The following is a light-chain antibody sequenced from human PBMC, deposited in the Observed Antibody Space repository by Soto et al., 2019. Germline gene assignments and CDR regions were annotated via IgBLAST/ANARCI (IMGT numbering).Light chain of an antibody. CDR1: GSSLGAGYD. CDR2: GNT. J-gene: IGLJ2*01. CDR3: GTWDSSLSAVV. Sequence: QAVVTQPPSVSGAPGQWVTISCTGSGSSLGAGYDVHWYQQLPGTAPKLLIYGNTNRPSGVPDRFSGSKSGTSATLGITGLQTGDEADYYCGTWDSSLSAVVFGGGTKLTVL. V-gene: IGLV1-40*01.